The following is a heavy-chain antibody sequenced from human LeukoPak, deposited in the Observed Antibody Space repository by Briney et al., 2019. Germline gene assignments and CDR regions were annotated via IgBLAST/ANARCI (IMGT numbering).Heavy chain of an antibody. CDR1: GGSISSYY. Sequence: SETLSLTCTVSGGSISSYYWSWIRQPPGKGLEWIGYIYYSGSTNYNPSLKSRVTISVDTSKDQFSLKLSSVTAADTGVYFCARLGYYDSSGYYSGYYYGMDVWGQGTTVTVSS. CDR3: ARLGYYDSSGYYSGYYYGMDV. V-gene: IGHV4-59*01. D-gene: IGHD3-22*01. CDR2: IYYSGST. J-gene: IGHJ6*02.